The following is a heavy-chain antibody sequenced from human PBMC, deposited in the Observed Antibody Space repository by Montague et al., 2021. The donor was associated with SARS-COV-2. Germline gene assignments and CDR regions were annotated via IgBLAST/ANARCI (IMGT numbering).Heavy chain of an antibody. D-gene: IGHD4-23*01. Sequence: SETLSLTCAVSGYSIISNNWWSWVRQTPHKGLEWIGEIYHLGGTNYNPSLESRVTISIDKSNNQFSLTLTSVTAADTAVYHCARINSISRGAIWHYMWFDPWGPGTPVTVSS. J-gene: IGHJ5*01. CDR3: ARINSISRGAIWHYMWFDP. CDR2: IYHLGGT. CDR1: GYSIISNNW. V-gene: IGHV4-4*02.